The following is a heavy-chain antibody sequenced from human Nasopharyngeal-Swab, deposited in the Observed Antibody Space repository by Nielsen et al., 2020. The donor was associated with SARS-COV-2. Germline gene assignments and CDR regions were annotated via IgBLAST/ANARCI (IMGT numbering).Heavy chain of an antibody. CDR1: GYSFIGYY. J-gene: IGHJ4*02. CDR2: INPNNGDT. V-gene: IGHV1-2*06. CDR3: ARGRGEVGVTYYFDQ. D-gene: IGHD1-26*01. Sequence: ASVKVSCKASGYSFIGYYMHWVRQAPGQGLEWMGLINPNNGDTNHAEKFQGRVTMTRDTSNRTAYMELSRLKSDDTAVYYCARGRGEVGVTYYFDQWGQGTLVTVSS.